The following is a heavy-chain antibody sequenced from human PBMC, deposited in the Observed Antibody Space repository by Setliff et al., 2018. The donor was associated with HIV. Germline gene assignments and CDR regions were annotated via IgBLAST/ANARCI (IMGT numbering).Heavy chain of an antibody. Sequence: PGGSLRLSCAASGFTFSDYWMSWVRQAPGKGLEWVASIKEGGSEKYYVASVKGRFTMSRDNAKNSLYLEMNSLRAEETAVYYCARDLRSSHGSPNYFDYWGRGALVTVSS. CDR2: IKEGGSEK. CDR3: ARDLRSSHGSPNYFDY. J-gene: IGHJ4*02. CDR1: GFTFSDYW. V-gene: IGHV3-7*01. D-gene: IGHD2-15*01.